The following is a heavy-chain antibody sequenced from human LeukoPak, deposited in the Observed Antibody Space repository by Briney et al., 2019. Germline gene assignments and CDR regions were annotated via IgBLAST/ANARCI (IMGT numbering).Heavy chain of an antibody. CDR1: GGSISSSNW. D-gene: IGHD3-10*01. V-gene: IGHV4-4*02. CDR3: ARARFGEGATRFDY. J-gene: IGHJ4*02. Sequence: PSETLSLTCAVSGGSISSSNWWSWVRQPPGKGLGGIGEIYHSGSTNYNPSLKSRVTISVDKSKNQFSLKLSSVTAADTAVYYCARARFGEGATRFDYWGQGTLVTVSS. CDR2: IYHSGST.